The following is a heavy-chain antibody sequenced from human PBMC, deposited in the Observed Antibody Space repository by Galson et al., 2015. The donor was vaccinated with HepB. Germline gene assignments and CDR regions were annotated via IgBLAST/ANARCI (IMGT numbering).Heavy chain of an antibody. J-gene: IGHJ6*02. V-gene: IGHV3-33*01. CDR1: GFTFSSYG. CDR3: ARDPCPNGACYIYYYYGMDV. D-gene: IGHD2-8*01. CDR2: IWYDGSHK. Sequence: SLRLSCAASGFTFSSYGMHWVRQAPGKGLEWVAVIWYDGSHKYYADSLKGRFTISRDNSKNALYLQLNSLRAEDTAVYYCARDPCPNGACYIYYYYGMDVWGQGTTVTVSS.